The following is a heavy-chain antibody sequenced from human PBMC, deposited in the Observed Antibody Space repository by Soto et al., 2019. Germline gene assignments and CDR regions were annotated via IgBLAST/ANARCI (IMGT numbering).Heavy chain of an antibody. V-gene: IGHV4-39*07. CDR1: GGSVSSGSYY. CDR3: ARVLAAAGYNWFDP. Sequence: SSETLSLTCTVSGGSVSSGSYYWGWIRQPPGKGLEWIGSIYHSGNTYYNPSLKSRVSISLDTSKNHFSLKLSSVTAADTAVYYCARVLAAAGYNWFDPWGQGTLVTVSS. CDR2: IYHSGNT. D-gene: IGHD6-13*01. J-gene: IGHJ5*02.